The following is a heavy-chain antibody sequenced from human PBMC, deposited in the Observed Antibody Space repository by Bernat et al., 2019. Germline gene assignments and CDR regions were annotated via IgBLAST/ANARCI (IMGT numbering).Heavy chain of an antibody. CDR1: GFTFSSYW. CDR3: ARDLGTAISGGMGYYYYGMDV. V-gene: IGHV3-7*04. CDR2: IKQDGSEK. Sequence: EVQLVESGGGLVQPGGSLRLSCAASGFTFSSYWMSWVRQAPGKGLEWVANIKQDGSEKYYVDSVKGRFTISRDNAKNSLYLQMNSRRAEDTAVYYCARDLGTAISGGMGYYYYGMDVWGQGTTVTVSS. D-gene: IGHD5-18*01. J-gene: IGHJ6*02.